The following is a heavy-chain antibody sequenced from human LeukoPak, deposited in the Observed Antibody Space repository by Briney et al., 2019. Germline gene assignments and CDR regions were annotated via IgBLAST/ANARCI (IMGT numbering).Heavy chain of an antibody. CDR3: ARRAGAYSHPYDY. Sequence: PPGGSLRLSCAASGFTFSSYEMNWVRQAPGKGLEWVSYISSSGSTIYYADSVKGRFTISRDNSKNTLYLQMNSLRAEDTAVYYCARRAGAYSHPYDYWGQGTLVTVSS. CDR1: GFTFSSYE. D-gene: IGHD4/OR15-4a*01. V-gene: IGHV3-48*03. J-gene: IGHJ4*02. CDR2: ISSSGSTI.